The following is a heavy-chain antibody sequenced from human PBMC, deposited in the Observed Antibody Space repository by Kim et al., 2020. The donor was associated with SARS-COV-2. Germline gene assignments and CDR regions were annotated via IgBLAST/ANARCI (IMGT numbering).Heavy chain of an antibody. V-gene: IGHV3-74*01. CDR3: ARTPHSSVSVSYSYGYYYYYGMDV. Sequence: GGSLRLSCAASGFTFSSYWMHWVRQAPGKGLVWVSRINSDGSSTSYADSVKGRFTISRDNAKNTLYLQMNSLRAEDTAVYYCARTPHSSVSVSYSYGYYYYYGMDVWGQGTTVTVSS. J-gene: IGHJ6*02. CDR2: INSDGSST. CDR1: GFTFSSYW. D-gene: IGHD5-18*01.